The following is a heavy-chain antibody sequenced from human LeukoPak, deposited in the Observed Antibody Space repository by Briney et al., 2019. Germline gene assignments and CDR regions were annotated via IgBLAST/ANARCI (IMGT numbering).Heavy chain of an antibody. CDR2: ISAYNGNT. CDR1: GYTFTSYG. CDR3: ARAFSSSSSPIYYYYYYMDV. Sequence: ASVKVSCKASGYTFTSYGISWVRQAPGQGLEWMGWISAYNGNTNYAQKLQGRVTMTTDTPTSTAYMELSRLRSDDTAVYYCARAFSSSSSPIYYYYYYMDVWGKGTTVTVSS. D-gene: IGHD6-6*01. V-gene: IGHV1-18*01. J-gene: IGHJ6*03.